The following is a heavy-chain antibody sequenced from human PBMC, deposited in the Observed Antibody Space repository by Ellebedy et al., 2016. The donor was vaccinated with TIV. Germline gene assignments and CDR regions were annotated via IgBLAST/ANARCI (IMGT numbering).Heavy chain of an antibody. Sequence: GESLKISCAASRFTFSSYGMNWVRQAPGKGLEWVALISSDGSSKSYADSVKGRFTISRDNSKNTLYLQMNSLREGDTAVYYCAKRYRSYFDYWGQGTLVTVSS. D-gene: IGHD1-1*01. V-gene: IGHV3-30*18. J-gene: IGHJ4*02. CDR2: ISSDGSSK. CDR3: AKRYRSYFDY. CDR1: RFTFSSYG.